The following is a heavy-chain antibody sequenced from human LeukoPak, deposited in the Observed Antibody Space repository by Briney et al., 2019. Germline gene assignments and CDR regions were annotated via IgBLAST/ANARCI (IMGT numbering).Heavy chain of an antibody. J-gene: IGHJ4*02. CDR2: IYHSGST. CDR3: ARSAYSGSYGY. V-gene: IGHV4-59*08. D-gene: IGHD1-26*01. CDR1: GGSISSYY. Sequence: SETLSLTCTVSGGSISSYYWSWIRQPPGKGLEWIGSIYHSGSTYYNPSLKSRVTISVDTSKNQFSLKLSSVTAADTAVYYCARSAYSGSYGYWGQGTLVTVSS.